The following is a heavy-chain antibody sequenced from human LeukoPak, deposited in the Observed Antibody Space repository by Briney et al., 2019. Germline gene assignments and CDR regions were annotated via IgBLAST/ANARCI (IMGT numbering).Heavy chain of an antibody. CDR1: GYTFTGYY. J-gene: IGHJ4*02. D-gene: IGHD3-22*01. CDR2: ISAYNGNT. CDR3: ARGSALYYYDSSGTLDY. Sequence: ASVKVSCKASGYTFTGYYMHWVRQAPGQGLEWMGWISAYNGNTNYAQKLQGRVTMTTDTSTSTAYMELRSLRSDDTAVYYCARGSALYYYDSSGTLDYWGQGTLVTVSS. V-gene: IGHV1-18*04.